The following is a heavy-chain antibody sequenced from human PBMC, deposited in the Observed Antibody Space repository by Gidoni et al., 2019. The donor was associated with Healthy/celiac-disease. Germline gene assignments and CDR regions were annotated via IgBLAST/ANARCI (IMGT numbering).Heavy chain of an antibody. D-gene: IGHD1-1*01. CDR2: INPSGGST. J-gene: IGHJ4*02. CDR3: AILSWAAGLQQSKFDY. CDR1: GYTFTSYY. V-gene: IGHV1-46*01. Sequence: QVQLVQSGAEVTKPGASVKVSCKASGYTFTSYYMHWVRQAPGQGLEWMGIINPSGGSTSYAQKFQGRVTMTRDTSTSTVYMELSSLRSEDTAVYYCAILSWAAGLQQSKFDYWGQGTLVTVSS.